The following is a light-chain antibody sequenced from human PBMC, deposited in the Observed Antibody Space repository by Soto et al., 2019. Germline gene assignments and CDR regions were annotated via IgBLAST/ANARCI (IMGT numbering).Light chain of an antibody. J-gene: IGKJ3*01. Sequence: DIHMTQSPYSLSAAVGDRVTIACRARQNINTYLNRYQQKPGKAPKLLMFDATSLQSGLPSRFSGSGSRTDFTLTITSLQPEDFATYYCQQTSRAPFTFGPGTKVDIK. CDR3: QQTSRAPFT. CDR1: QNINTY. CDR2: DAT. V-gene: IGKV1-39*01.